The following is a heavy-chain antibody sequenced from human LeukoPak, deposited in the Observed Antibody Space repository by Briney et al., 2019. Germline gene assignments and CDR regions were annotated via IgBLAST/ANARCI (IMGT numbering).Heavy chain of an antibody. D-gene: IGHD2-15*01. CDR1: GDSISSANYY. CDR2: INYSGNT. V-gene: IGHV4-39*07. J-gene: IGHJ4*02. CDR3: AREESGGSLIFDY. Sequence: SETLSLTCTVSGDSISSANYYWAWIRQPPGKELEWIGSINYSGNTYYTPSLKSRVTISVDMSKNQFSLQLTAVTAADTAVYYCAREESGGSLIFDYWGQGTLVTVSS.